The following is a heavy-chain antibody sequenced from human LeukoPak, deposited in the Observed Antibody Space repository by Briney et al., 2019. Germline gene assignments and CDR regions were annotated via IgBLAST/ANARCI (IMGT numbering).Heavy chain of an antibody. CDR1: GGSFSGYY. CDR3: ARRGQGRPDY. V-gene: IGHV4-34*01. J-gene: IGHJ4*02. Sequence: SETLSLTCAVYGGSFSGYYWSWIRQPPGKGLEWIGEISHSGSTNYNPSLKSRVTISVDTSKNQFSLKLSSVTAADTAVYYCARRGQGRPDYWGQGTLVTVSS. CDR2: ISHSGST.